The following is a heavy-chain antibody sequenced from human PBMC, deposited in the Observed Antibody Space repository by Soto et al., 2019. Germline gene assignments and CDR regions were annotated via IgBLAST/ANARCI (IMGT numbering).Heavy chain of an antibody. Sequence: PSETLSLTCTVSGGSISTYYWSWIRWPPGKGLEWIGYIYNSGSTHSNPSLQSRVTISVDTSKNQFSLKLSSVTAADTAIYYCARARITMVREAIKYNMDVWGQGTTVTVSS. CDR3: ARARITMVREAIKYNMDV. D-gene: IGHD3-10*01. CDR2: IYNSGST. CDR1: GGSISTYY. V-gene: IGHV4-59*01. J-gene: IGHJ6*02.